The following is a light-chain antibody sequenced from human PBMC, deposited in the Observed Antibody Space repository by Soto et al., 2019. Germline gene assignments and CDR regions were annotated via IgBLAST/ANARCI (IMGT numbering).Light chain of an antibody. CDR2: DAS. CDR3: QQYSSYFPWT. Sequence: DIQMTQSPSTLSASVGDRVTITCRASQSISYYLAWYKQNPGKAPKLLIYDASNLEGGVPSRFSGGGSGTEFTLTISSLQPDDFATYYCQQYSSYFPWTFGQGTKVEIK. V-gene: IGKV1-5*01. J-gene: IGKJ1*01. CDR1: QSISYY.